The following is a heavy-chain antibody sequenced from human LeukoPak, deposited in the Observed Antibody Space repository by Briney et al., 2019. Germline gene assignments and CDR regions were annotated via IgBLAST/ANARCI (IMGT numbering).Heavy chain of an antibody. D-gene: IGHD6-19*01. Sequence: PSETLSLTCTVSGGSISSHYWSWLRQAPGKGLEWIGYIYYSGSTNYNPSLKSRVTISVDTSENQFSLKLSSVTAADTAVYYCARLIGDIAVSGTSWFDPWGQGTLVTVSS. J-gene: IGHJ5*02. CDR2: IYYSGST. V-gene: IGHV4-59*11. CDR1: GGSISSHY. CDR3: ARLIGDIAVSGTSWFDP.